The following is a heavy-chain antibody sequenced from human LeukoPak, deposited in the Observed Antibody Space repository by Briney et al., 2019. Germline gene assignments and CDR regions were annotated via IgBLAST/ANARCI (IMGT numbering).Heavy chain of an antibody. D-gene: IGHD6-13*01. CDR3: AREISAGGFDY. J-gene: IGHJ4*02. V-gene: IGHV3-21*01. CDR1: GFTLSDYS. Sequence: GGSLRLSCAASGFTLSDYSMNWVRQVPGRGLEWVSSIGGSSRSGFYADSMKGRFTISRDNTRNSLYLQMNSLRAEDTAVYYCAREISAGGFDYWGQGTLVTVSS. CDR2: IGGSSRSG.